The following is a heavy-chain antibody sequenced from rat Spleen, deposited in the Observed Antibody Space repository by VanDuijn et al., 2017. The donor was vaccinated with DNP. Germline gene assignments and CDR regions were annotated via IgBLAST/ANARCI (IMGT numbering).Heavy chain of an antibody. CDR3: ARHGWSYPGFYWYFDF. CDR1: GFTFSDYY. Sequence: EVQLVESGGGLVQPGWSLKLSCAASGFTFSDYYMAWVRQAPKKGLEWVATISYDGSRIYYRDSVKGRFTISRDNTKTTLYLQMDSLRSEDTATYYCARHGWSYPGFYWYFDFWGQGVMVTVSS. D-gene: IGHD1-4*01. V-gene: IGHV5-7*01. CDR2: ISYDGSRI. J-gene: IGHJ2*01.